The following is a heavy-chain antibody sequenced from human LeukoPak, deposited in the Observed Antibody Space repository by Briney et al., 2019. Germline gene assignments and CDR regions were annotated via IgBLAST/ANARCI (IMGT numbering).Heavy chain of an antibody. D-gene: IGHD3-3*01. CDR3: AKHIYGFWSGSNAFDY. CDR2: ISWNSGSI. V-gene: IGHV3-9*01. J-gene: IGHJ4*02. Sequence: PGGSLRLSCAASGFTFSSYAMSWVRQAPGKGLEWVSGISWNSGSIGYADSVKGRFTISRDNAKNSLYLQMNSLRAEDTALYYCAKHIYGFWSGSNAFDYWGQGTLVTVSS. CDR1: GFTFSSYA.